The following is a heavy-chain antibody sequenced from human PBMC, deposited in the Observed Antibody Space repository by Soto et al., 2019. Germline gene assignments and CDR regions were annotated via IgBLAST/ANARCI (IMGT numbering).Heavy chain of an antibody. J-gene: IGHJ3*02. CDR2: INPSGGST. V-gene: IGHV1-46*01. Sequence: GASVKVSCKASGYTFTSYYMHWVRQAPGQGLEWMGIINPSGGSTSYAQKFQGRVTMTRDTSTSTVYMELSSLRSEDTAVYYCAIDGDNFVVVVAATIVPAFDIWGQGTMVTVSS. CDR1: GYTFTSYY. D-gene: IGHD2-15*01. CDR3: AIDGDNFVVVVAATIVPAFDI.